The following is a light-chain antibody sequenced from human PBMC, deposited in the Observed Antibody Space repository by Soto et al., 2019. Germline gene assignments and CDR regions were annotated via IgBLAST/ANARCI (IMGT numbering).Light chain of an antibody. CDR3: QQSFNTPRT. CDR2: AAS. J-gene: IGKJ2*02. V-gene: IGKV1-39*01. Sequence: DIQMTQSPSSLSASVGDRVTITCRASQAISRYLNWYQHKPGKAPDLLIYAASTLRSGVPSRFSGSGFGSDFTLTISLLQPEDFATYYCQQSFNTPRTFGQGTKLEIQ. CDR1: QAISRY.